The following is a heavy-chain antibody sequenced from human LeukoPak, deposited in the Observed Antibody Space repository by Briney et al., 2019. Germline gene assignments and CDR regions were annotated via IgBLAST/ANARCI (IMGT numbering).Heavy chain of an antibody. CDR1: GGTFSSYA. Sequence: ASVKVSCKASGGTFSSYAISWVRQAPGQGLEWMGGIILIFGTANYAQKFQGRVTITADESTSTAYMELSSLRSEDTAVYYCARGQAVAGTVGSVYFDYWGQGTLVTVSS. D-gene: IGHD6-19*01. V-gene: IGHV1-69*13. J-gene: IGHJ4*02. CDR3: ARGQAVAGTVGSVYFDY. CDR2: IILIFGTA.